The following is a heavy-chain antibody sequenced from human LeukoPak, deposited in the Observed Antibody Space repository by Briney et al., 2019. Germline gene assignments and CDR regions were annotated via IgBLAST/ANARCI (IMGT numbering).Heavy chain of an antibody. CDR3: ASLTYCSSTSCYVFSDY. Sequence: SETLSLTCTVSGGSISSSSYYWGWIRQPPGKGLEWIGSIYYSGSTYYNPSLKSRVTIPVDTSKNQFSLKLSSVTAADTAAYYCASLTYCSSTSCYVFSDYWGQGTLVTVSS. J-gene: IGHJ4*02. V-gene: IGHV4-39*01. CDR1: GGSISSSSYY. D-gene: IGHD2-2*01. CDR2: IYYSGST.